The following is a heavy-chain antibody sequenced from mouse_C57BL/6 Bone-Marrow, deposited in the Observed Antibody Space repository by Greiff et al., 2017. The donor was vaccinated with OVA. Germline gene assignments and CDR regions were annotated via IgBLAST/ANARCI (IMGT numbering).Heavy chain of an antibody. Sequence: EVMLVESGGGLVKPGGSLKLSCAASGFTFSSYAMSWVRQTPEKRLEWVATISDGGSYTYYPDNVKGRFTISRDNAKNNLYLQMSHLKSEDTAMYYCARESYPYAMDYWGQGTSVTVSS. CDR2: ISDGGSYT. CDR3: ARESYPYAMDY. D-gene: IGHD1-1*01. J-gene: IGHJ4*01. V-gene: IGHV5-4*01. CDR1: GFTFSSYA.